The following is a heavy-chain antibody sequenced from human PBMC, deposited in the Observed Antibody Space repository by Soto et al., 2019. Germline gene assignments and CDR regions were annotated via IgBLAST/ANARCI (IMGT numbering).Heavy chain of an antibody. V-gene: IGHV3-23*01. CDR3: AKGGYPHSYD. Sequence: EVQLLESGGGLIQPGGSLRLSCAASGFAFSRSAMAWVRQAPEKGLEWVSSISEGGGTTFYAGSVEGRFTISRANSKNSLYLQMNSLGAEDTSVYFSAKGGYPHSYDWGRGALVIVSS. CDR2: ISEGGGTT. D-gene: IGHD1-1*01. J-gene: IGHJ4*02. CDR1: GFAFSRSA.